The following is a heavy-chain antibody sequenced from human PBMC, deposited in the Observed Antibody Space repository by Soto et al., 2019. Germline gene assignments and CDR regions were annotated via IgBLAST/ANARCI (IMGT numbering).Heavy chain of an antibody. V-gene: IGHV1-69*15. J-gene: IGHJ5*02. Sequence: QVHLVQSGAEVKKPGSSVNVSCKASGGTFSNYAITWVRQAPGQGLEWVGRIIPIFGTTNVAQKSQGRVTITAEESPTTAYMEPSGLRSDDTAVYYCAKDGGADGYFGNWLDPWGQGTLVTVSS. CDR1: GGTFSNYA. CDR2: IIPIFGTT. CDR3: AKDGGADGYFGNWLDP. D-gene: IGHD5-12*01.